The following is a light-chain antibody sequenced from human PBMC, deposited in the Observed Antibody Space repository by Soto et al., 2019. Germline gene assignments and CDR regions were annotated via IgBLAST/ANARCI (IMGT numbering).Light chain of an antibody. CDR2: GAS. J-gene: IGKJ3*01. CDR3: QHYGSSQFT. CDR1: QSVSSY. Sequence: EIVLTQSPGTLSLSPGERATLSCRASQSVSSYLAWYQQKPGQAPRLLIYGASSRATGIPGRFSGSGSGSDFTLTISRLEPEDFAVYYCQHYGSSQFTFGPGTKVDIK. V-gene: IGKV3-20*01.